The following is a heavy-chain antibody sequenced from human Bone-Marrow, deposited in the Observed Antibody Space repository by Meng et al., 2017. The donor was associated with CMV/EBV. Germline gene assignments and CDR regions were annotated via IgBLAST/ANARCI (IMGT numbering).Heavy chain of an antibody. CDR1: GGSFSSGSYY. J-gene: IGHJ6*02. D-gene: IGHD3-3*01. CDR2: IYYSGST. V-gene: IGHV4-61*01. Sequence: SETLSLTCTVSGGSFSSGSYYWSWIRQPPGKGLEWIGYIYYSGSTNYNPSLKSRVTISVDTSKHQFSLKLSSVTAADTAVYYCARDRNEIGWRASYYYGMDVWGQGTTVTVSS. CDR3: ARDRNEIGWRASYYYGMDV.